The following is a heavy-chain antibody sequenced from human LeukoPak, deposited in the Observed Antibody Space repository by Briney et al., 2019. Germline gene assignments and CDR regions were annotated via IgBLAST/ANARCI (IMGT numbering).Heavy chain of an antibody. J-gene: IGHJ4*02. CDR3: ARGWVAVAGTDY. Sequence: ASVKVSCKASGYTFTGYYMHWVRQAPGQGLEWMGWINPNSGGTNYAQKFQGRVTMTRDTSISTAYMELGRLRSDDTAVYYCARGWVAVAGTDYWGQGTLVTVSS. D-gene: IGHD6-19*01. CDR1: GYTFTGYY. CDR2: INPNSGGT. V-gene: IGHV1-2*02.